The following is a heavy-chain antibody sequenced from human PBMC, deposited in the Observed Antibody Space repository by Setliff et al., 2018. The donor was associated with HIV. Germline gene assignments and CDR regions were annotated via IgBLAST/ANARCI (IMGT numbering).Heavy chain of an antibody. CDR1: GFTFSSYG. CDR2: IRYDGSYR. Sequence: GSLRLSCAASGFTFSSYGMYWVRQAPGKGLEWVAFIRYDGSYRYYVDSVKGRFTISRDNSKNTMFLQMNSLRVEDTAIYYCAKMHTAMDPDTFDIWGQGTMVTVSS. V-gene: IGHV3-30*02. CDR3: AKMHTAMDPDTFDI. J-gene: IGHJ3*02. D-gene: IGHD5-18*01.